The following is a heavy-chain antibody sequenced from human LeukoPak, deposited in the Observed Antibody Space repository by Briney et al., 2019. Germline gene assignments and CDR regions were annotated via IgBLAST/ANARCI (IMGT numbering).Heavy chain of an antibody. D-gene: IGHD6-13*01. CDR2: IKQDGSET. Sequence: GGSLRLSCAASGFTFSTYWMSWVRQTPGVGLEWVANIKQDGSETDYADSVKGRFTISRDNAKNSLYLQMNSLRVEDTAVYYCARAGGPGTVDYWGQGTLVTVSS. V-gene: IGHV3-7*01. CDR3: ARAGGPGTVDY. CDR1: GFTFSTYW. J-gene: IGHJ4*02.